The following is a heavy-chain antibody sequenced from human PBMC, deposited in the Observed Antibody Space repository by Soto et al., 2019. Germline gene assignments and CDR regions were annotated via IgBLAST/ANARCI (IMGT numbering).Heavy chain of an antibody. J-gene: IGHJ6*03. CDR1: GYTFTGYY. CDR2: INPNSGNT. CDR3: ARARNKGYYYYYYMDV. V-gene: IGHV1-8*02. Sequence: ASVKVSCKASGYTFTGYYMHWVRQAPGQGLEWMGWINPNSGNTGYAQKFQGRVTMTRNTSISTAYMELSSLRSEDTAVYYCARARNKGYYYYYYMDVWGKGTTVTVSS.